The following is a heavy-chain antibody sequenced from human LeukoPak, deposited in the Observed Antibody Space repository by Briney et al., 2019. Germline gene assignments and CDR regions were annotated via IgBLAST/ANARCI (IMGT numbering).Heavy chain of an antibody. Sequence: PGGSLRLSCAASGFIVSGYHMDWVRQAPGKGLEWVGRTRDRARSYRTQYATSVEDRFSISRDESKNSVFLQMNSLQPEDTAVYYCARDGAEGDDSAFDVWGQGTMVTVSS. D-gene: IGHD2-21*01. CDR3: ARDGAEGDDSAFDV. V-gene: IGHV3-72*01. CDR1: GFIVSGYH. J-gene: IGHJ3*01. CDR2: TRDRARSYRT.